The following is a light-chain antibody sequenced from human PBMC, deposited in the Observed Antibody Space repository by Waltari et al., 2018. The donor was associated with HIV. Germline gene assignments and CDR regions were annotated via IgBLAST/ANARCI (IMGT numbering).Light chain of an antibody. CDR2: RDN. V-gene: IGLV1-47*01. Sequence: QSVLTQPPSASGTTGQRVTISCSGTTSNVGSNFVSWYQQLQGTAPKLLIYRDNRRPSGVPDRFSGSKSGASASLAISGLRSEDEADYYCATWDGSLGGAYVFGAGTKVSVL. CDR3: ATWDGSLGGAYV. CDR1: TSNVGSNF. J-gene: IGLJ1*01.